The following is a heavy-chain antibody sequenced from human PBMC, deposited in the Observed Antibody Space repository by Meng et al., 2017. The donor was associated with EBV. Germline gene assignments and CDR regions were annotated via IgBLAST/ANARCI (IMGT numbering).Heavy chain of an antibody. CDR3: ARVGIAVAGTGDY. J-gene: IGHJ4*02. D-gene: IGHD6-19*01. CDR1: GYTFTGYY. V-gene: IGHV1-2*06. CDR2: INPNSGGT. Sequence: GQLVQSGAEVKKPGALGKVSFKASGYTFTGYYMHLGRQAPGQGLEWRGRINPNSGGTNYAQKFQGRVTMTRDTSISTAYMELSRLRSEDTAVYYCARVGIAVAGTGDYWGQGTLVTASS.